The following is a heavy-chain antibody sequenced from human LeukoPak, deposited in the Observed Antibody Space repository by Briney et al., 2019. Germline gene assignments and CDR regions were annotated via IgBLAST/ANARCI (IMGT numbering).Heavy chain of an antibody. D-gene: IGHD6-13*01. CDR2: IYYSGST. J-gene: IGHJ4*02. Sequence: SETLSLTCTVSGGSISSYYWSWIRQPPGKGLEGIGYIYYSGSTNYNPSLKSQVTISVDTSKNQFSLKLSSVTAADTAVYYCARLRVEKSSSPFDYWGQGTLVTVSS. CDR3: ARLRVEKSSSPFDY. V-gene: IGHV4-59*01. CDR1: GGSISSYY.